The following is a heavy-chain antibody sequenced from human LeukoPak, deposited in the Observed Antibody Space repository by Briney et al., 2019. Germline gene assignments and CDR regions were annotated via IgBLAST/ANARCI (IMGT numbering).Heavy chain of an antibody. CDR2: INHSGST. J-gene: IGHJ4*02. Sequence: SETLSLTCAVYGGSFSGYYWSWIRQPPGKGLEWIGEINHSGSTNYNPSLKSRVTISVDTSKNQFSLKLSSVTAADTAVYYCARATTPGPELIVGYFDYWGQGTLVTVSS. CDR1: GGSFSGYY. CDR3: ARATTPGPELIVGYFDY. D-gene: IGHD3-10*01. V-gene: IGHV4-34*01.